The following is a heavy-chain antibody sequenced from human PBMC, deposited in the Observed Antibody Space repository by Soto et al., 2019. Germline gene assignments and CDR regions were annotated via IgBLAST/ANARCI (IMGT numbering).Heavy chain of an antibody. CDR2: IDSDGSST. Sequence: GGSLRLSCAASGLTFSSYWMYLVRQAPGKGLVWVSRIDSDGSSTSYADSMRGRCTISRDNAKNTLYLQLDSLRAEDTAVYYCARASYFDSSAYYRHYFDYWGQGTLVTVSS. CDR3: ARASYFDSSAYYRHYFDY. CDR1: GLTFSSYW. V-gene: IGHV3-74*01. J-gene: IGHJ4*02. D-gene: IGHD3-22*01.